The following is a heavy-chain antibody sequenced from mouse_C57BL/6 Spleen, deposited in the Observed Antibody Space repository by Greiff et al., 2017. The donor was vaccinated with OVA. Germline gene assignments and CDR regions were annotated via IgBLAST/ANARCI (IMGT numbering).Heavy chain of an antibody. Sequence: QVQLQQPGAELVKPGASVKLSCKASGYTFTSYWMHWVTQRPGQGLEWIGMIHPNSGSTNYNEKFKSKATLTVDKSSSTADMQLSSLTSEDSAVYYCANYYGSSYDAYWGQGTLVTVSA. CDR3: ANYYGSSYDAY. CDR1: GYTFTSYW. J-gene: IGHJ3*01. V-gene: IGHV1-64*01. CDR2: IHPNSGST. D-gene: IGHD1-1*01.